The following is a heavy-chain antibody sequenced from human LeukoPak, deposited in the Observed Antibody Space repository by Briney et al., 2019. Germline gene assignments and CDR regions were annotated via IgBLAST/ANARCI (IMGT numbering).Heavy chain of an antibody. CDR1: GGSITSYD. V-gene: IGHV4-59*01. CDR2: IYYSGST. CDR3: ARVIAAPNWLDP. D-gene: IGHD3-22*01. J-gene: IGHJ5*02. Sequence: SETLSLTCTLSGGSITSYDWSWIRQPPGKGLKWKGHIYYSGSTKYNPTLKNRVTISVDTSKSHFSLKLTSVTAADTAVYYCARVIAAPNWLDPWGQGILVSVSS.